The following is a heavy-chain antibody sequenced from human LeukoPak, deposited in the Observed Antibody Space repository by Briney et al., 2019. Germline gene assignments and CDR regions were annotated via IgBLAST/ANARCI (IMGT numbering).Heavy chain of an antibody. D-gene: IGHD4-17*01. CDR1: GGSMSSYY. CDR3: ARLRGVTTPADY. CDR2: IYYSGST. V-gene: IGHV4-59*08. J-gene: IGHJ4*02. Sequence: SETLSLNCTVSGGSMSSYYWSWIRQPPGKGLEWIGYIYYSGSTNYNPSLKSRVTISVDTSKNQFSLKLSSVTAADTAVYYCARLRGVTTPADYWGQGTLVTVSS.